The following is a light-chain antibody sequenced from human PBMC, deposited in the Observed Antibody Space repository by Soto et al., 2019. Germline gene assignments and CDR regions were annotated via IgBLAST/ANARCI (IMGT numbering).Light chain of an antibody. CDR1: QSVSSN. V-gene: IGKV3-15*01. J-gene: IGKJ1*01. CDR3: QQYNNWHWT. Sequence: IVMTQSPATLSVSPWERATLSCRASQSVSSNLAWYQQKPGQAPRLLIYGASTRATGIPARFSGSGSGTEFTLTISSLQSEDFAVYYCQQYNNWHWTFGQGAKVDIK. CDR2: GAS.